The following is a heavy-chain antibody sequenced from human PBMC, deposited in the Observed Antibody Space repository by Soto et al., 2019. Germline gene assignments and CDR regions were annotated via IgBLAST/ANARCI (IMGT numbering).Heavy chain of an antibody. Sequence: ASVKVSCKASGYTFTGYYMHWVRQAPGQGLEWMGWINPNSGGTNYAQKFQGRVTMTRDTSVSTAYMELSRLRSDDTAVYYCARDHVVVVAATPDNAFDIGGQGTRVTVSS. D-gene: IGHD2-15*01. V-gene: IGHV1-2*02. CDR3: ARDHVVVVAATPDNAFDI. J-gene: IGHJ3*02. CDR1: GYTFTGYY. CDR2: INPNSGGT.